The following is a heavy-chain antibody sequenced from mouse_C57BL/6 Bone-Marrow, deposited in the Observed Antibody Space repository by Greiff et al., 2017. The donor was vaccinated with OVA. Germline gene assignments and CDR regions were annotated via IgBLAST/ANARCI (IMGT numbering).Heavy chain of an antibody. CDR2: IDPSDSET. J-gene: IGHJ2*01. CDR3: AKSDEYYFDY. V-gene: IGHV1-52*01. Sequence: QVQLQQPGAELVRPGSSVKLSCKASGYTFTSYWMHWVKQRPIQGLEWIGNIDPSDSETHYNQKFKDKATLTVDKSSSTAYLQLSSLTSEDSAVYYCAKSDEYYFDYWGQGTTLTVSS. CDR1: GYTFTSYW.